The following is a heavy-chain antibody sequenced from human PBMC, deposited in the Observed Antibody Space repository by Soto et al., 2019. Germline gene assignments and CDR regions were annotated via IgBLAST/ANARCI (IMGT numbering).Heavy chain of an antibody. V-gene: IGHV4-31*03. CDR2: IYYSGST. J-gene: IGHJ5*02. CDR3: ARVRNRRGWFRPDHVYWFDP. D-gene: IGHD6-19*01. CDR1: GGSISSGGYY. Sequence: QVQLQESGPGLVKPSQTLSLTCTVSGGSISSGGYYWSWIRQHPGKGLEWIGYIYYSGSTYYNPSLKSRVTISVDTSKNQFSLKLSSVTAAETAVYYCARVRNRRGWFRPDHVYWFDPWGQGTLVTVSS.